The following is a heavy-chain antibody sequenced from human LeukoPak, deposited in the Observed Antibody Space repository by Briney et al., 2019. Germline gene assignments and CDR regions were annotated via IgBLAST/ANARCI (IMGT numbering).Heavy chain of an antibody. CDR2: ISSSSSYI. CDR3: ARDKRYYYDSSGYRTFDY. Sequence: GGSLRLSCAASGFTVSSNYMSWVRQAPGKGLEWVSSISSSSSYIYYADSVKGRFTISRDNAKNSLYLQMNSLRAEDTAVYYCARDKRYYYDSSGYRTFDYWGQGTLVTVSS. D-gene: IGHD3-22*01. CDR1: GFTVSSNY. J-gene: IGHJ4*02. V-gene: IGHV3-21*01.